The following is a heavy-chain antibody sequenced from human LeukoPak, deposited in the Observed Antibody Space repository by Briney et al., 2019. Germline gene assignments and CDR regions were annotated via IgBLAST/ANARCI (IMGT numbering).Heavy chain of an antibody. CDR3: AREGSSGWYLRWFDP. CDR1: GFTFTFSSFG. CDR2: ISYDGSHN. J-gene: IGHJ5*02. V-gene: IGHV3-30*03. Sequence: GRSLRLSCAASGFTFTFSSFGMNWVRQAPGKGPEWVALISYDGSHNYYADSVKGRFTISRDNAKNSLYLQMNSLRAEDTAVYYCAREGSSGWYLRWFDPWGQGTLVTVSS. D-gene: IGHD6-19*01.